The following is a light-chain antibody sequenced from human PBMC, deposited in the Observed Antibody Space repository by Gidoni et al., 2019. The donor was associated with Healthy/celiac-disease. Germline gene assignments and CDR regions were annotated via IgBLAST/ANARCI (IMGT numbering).Light chain of an antibody. Sequence: EIVMTQSPATLSVSPGDRATLACRASQSVRINLAWYQQKPGQAPSLLIYGASTRATGIPARFSGSGARTEFTLTISSLRSEDFAVYYCQQYNSWPPYTCGQGTKLEIK. CDR1: QSVRIN. CDR3: QQYNSWPPYT. J-gene: IGKJ2*01. V-gene: IGKV3-15*01. CDR2: GAS.